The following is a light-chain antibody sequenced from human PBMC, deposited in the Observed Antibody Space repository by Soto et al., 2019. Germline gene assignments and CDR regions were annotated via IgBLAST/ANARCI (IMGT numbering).Light chain of an antibody. CDR3: HQANSFPLT. J-gene: IGKJ5*01. V-gene: IGKV1-12*01. CDR2: GAS. CDR1: QGISRW. Sequence: DIQMTQSPSFVSASVGDRVTITCRASQGISRWLAWYQQRPGKAPELLIYGASSLQSGVTSRFSGSGSETDFTLTISSLQPEDFATYYCHQANSFPLTFGQGTRLEIK.